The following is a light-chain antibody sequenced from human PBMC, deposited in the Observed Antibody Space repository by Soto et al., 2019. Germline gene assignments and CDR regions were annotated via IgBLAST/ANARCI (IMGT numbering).Light chain of an antibody. V-gene: IGLV1-40*01. J-gene: IGLJ2*01. CDR1: SSNIGAGYD. Sequence: QSVLTQPPSVSGAPGQRVTISCTGSSSNIGAGYDVHWYQQLPGTAPKLLIYGNSNRPSXXXXRFSGSKSGTSXSLAIXGXXXXXXXXYYCQSYDSSLSGVVFGGGTKLTVL. CDR2: GNS. CDR3: QSYDSSLSGVV.